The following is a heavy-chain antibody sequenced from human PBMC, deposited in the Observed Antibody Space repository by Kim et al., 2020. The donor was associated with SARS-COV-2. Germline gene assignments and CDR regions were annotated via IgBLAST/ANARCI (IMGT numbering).Heavy chain of an antibody. V-gene: IGHV1-69*06. Sequence: SVKVSCKASGGTFSSYAISWVRQAPGQGLEWMGGIIPIFGTANYAQKFQGRVTITADKSTSTAYMELSSLRSEDTAVYYFARDLSPDSSGRYYGMDVWGQGRTITVSS. D-gene: IGHD6-19*01. CDR2: IIPIFGTA. CDR1: GGTFSSYA. J-gene: IGHJ6*02. CDR3: ARDLSPDSSGRYYGMDV.